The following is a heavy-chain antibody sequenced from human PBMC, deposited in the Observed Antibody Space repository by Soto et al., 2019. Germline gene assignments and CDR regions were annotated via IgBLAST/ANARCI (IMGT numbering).Heavy chain of an antibody. CDR2: INHSGST. V-gene: IGHV4-34*01. CDR1: GGSFSGYY. Sequence: SETLSLTCAVYGGSFSGYYWSWIRQPPGKGLEWIGEINHSGSTNYNPSLKSRVTISVDTSKNQFSLKLSSVTAADTAVYYCAREHLLRRQLEYWGQGTLVTVSS. D-gene: IGHD3-3*01. CDR3: AREHLLRRQLEY. J-gene: IGHJ4*02.